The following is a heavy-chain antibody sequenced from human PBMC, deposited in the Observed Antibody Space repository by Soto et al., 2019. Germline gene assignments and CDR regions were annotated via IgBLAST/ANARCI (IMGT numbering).Heavy chain of an antibody. V-gene: IGHV1-18*01. CDR2: ISAYNGNT. CDR1: GYTFTSYG. Sequence: GASVKVSCKASGYTFTSYGISWVRQAPGQGLEWMGWISAYNGNTNYAQKLQGRVTMTTDTSTSTAYMELRSLRSDDTAAYYCAREGRIGDFWSGYVETDYWGQGTLVTVSS. J-gene: IGHJ4*02. CDR3: AREGRIGDFWSGYVETDY. D-gene: IGHD3-3*01.